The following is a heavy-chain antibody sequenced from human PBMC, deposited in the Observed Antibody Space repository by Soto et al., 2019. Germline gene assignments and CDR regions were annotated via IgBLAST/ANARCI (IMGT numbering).Heavy chain of an antibody. D-gene: IGHD3-3*01. CDR1: GYTFTSYY. J-gene: IGHJ4*02. V-gene: IGHV1-46*01. CDR2: IAPTSGST. CDR3: ARESFDFWRGSLY. Sequence: QVQLVQSGAEVMKPGASVKVSCKASGYTFTSYYIHWVRQAPGHGLEWMGIIAPTSGSTTYAQKLQGRLTVTRDTSTSTVYMELSRLTSDDTAVYYCARESFDFWRGSLYWGQGTLVTVSS.